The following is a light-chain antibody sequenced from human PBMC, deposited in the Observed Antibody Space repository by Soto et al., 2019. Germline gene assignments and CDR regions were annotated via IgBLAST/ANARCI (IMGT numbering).Light chain of an antibody. CDR3: PKYNRAPWP. CDR1: QGISYY. J-gene: IGKJ1*01. V-gene: IGKV1-27*01. Sequence: DMRRTRAPSSLAAAVVDRVTITCRASQGISYYLAWYQQKPGKAPKLLIYTASTLHSGVPSRFSGSGSGTDFNLTISSLQPAAVAPYHCPKYNRAPWPFGQGTQVDIK. CDR2: TAS.